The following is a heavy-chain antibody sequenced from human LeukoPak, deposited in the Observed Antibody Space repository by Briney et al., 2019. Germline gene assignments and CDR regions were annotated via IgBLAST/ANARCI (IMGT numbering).Heavy chain of an antibody. CDR1: GYSFTSYW. CDR3: ARQADILTGYYSSAFDI. J-gene: IGHJ3*02. CDR2: IYPGDSDT. V-gene: IGHV5-51*01. D-gene: IGHD3-9*01. Sequence: GESLKISCKGSGYSFTSYWIGWVRQMPGKGLEWMGIIYPGDSDTRYSPSFQGQVTISADKSISTAYLQWSSLKASDTAMYYCARQADILTGYYSSAFDIWGQGTMVTVSP.